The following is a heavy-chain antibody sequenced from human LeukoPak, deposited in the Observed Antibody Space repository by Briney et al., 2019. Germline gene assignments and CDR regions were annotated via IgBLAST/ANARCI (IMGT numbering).Heavy chain of an antibody. J-gene: IGHJ4*02. Sequence: ASVKVSFKASGYPFTSYGISWVRQAPGPGLAWMGWISAYNGNTNYAQKLQGRVTMTTDTSTSTAYMELRSLRSDDTAVYYCARGPLLGVWGSYRYGLTDGYWGQGTLVTVSS. CDR3: ARGPLLGVWGSYRYGLTDGY. V-gene: IGHV1-18*01. CDR1: GYPFTSYG. CDR2: ISAYNGNT. D-gene: IGHD3-16*02.